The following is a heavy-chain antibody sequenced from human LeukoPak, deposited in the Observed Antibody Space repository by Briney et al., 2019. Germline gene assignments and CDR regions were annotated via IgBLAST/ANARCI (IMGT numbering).Heavy chain of an antibody. CDR1: GFTFSSYS. CDR2: ISSSSSYI. J-gene: IGHJ4*02. D-gene: IGHD3-22*01. Sequence: AGGSLRLSCAASGFTFSSYSMTWVRQAPGKGLEWVSSISSSSSYIYYADSVKGRFTISRDNAKNSLYLQMNSLRAEDTAVYYCARDRTSQLLGYYYDSSGGHFFDYWGQGTLVTVSS. CDR3: ARDRTSQLLGYYYDSSGGHFFDY. V-gene: IGHV3-21*01.